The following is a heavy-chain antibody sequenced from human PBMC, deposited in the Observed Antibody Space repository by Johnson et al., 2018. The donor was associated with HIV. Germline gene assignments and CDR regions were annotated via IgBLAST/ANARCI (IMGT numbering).Heavy chain of an antibody. CDR1: GFTFSTYG. J-gene: IGHJ3*02. CDR2: ISYDGSNK. V-gene: IGHV3-30*03. D-gene: IGHD2-15*01. Sequence: QVHLVESGGGLIQPGGSLRLSCAASGFTFSTYGMHWVRQAPGKGLELVAVISYDGSNKYYADSVKGRFTISRDNSKNTLYLQMNSLRAEDTAVYYCATPQEGYSAFDIWGQGTMVTVSS. CDR3: ATPQEGYSAFDI.